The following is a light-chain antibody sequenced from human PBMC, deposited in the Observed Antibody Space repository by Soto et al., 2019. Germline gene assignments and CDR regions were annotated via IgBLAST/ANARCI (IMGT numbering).Light chain of an antibody. J-gene: IGKJ1*01. Sequence: EVVFTQSPGTLSLSPGERATLSCRASQSISSGYLAWYQQKPGQAPRLLIYGASSRATGIPDRFSGSGSGTDFTLTISRLEPEDIAVFYCQQYGSSPWTFGQGTKVDFK. CDR1: QSISSGY. V-gene: IGKV3-20*01. CDR3: QQYGSSPWT. CDR2: GAS.